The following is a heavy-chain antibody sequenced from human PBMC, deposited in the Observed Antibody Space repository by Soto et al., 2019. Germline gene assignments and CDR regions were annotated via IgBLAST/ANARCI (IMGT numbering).Heavy chain of an antibody. Sequence: XVKVSFKASGYTFTGYVVGRVRQAPGQGLEWMGWISAYNGNTNYAQKLQGRVTMTTDTSTSTAYMELRSMRSDDTAVYYCARRIAVAGTVDYWGQGTLVTVSS. V-gene: IGHV1-18*01. D-gene: IGHD6-19*01. CDR2: ISAYNGNT. CDR3: ARRIAVAGTVDY. J-gene: IGHJ4*02. CDR1: GYTFTGYV.